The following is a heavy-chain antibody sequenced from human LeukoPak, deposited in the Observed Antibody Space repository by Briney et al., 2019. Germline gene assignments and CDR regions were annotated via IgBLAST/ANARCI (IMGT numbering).Heavy chain of an antibody. Sequence: ASVKVSCKASGYTFTGYYMHWVRQAPGQGLEWMGWINPNSGGTNYAQKFQGRVTMTRDTSISTAYMELSRLRSDDTAVYYCARSPFNYYDSSGYYYGLWYFDLWGRGTLVTVSS. CDR2: INPNSGGT. D-gene: IGHD3-22*01. V-gene: IGHV1-2*02. CDR3: ARSPFNYYDSSGYYYGLWYFDL. CDR1: GYTFTGYY. J-gene: IGHJ2*01.